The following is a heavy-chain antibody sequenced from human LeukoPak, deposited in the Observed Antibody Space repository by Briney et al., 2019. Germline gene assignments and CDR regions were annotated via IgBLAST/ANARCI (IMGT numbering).Heavy chain of an antibody. CDR3: ARGGLRFLEWLFDAFDI. V-gene: IGHV3-30-3*01. Sequence: GGSLRLSCAASGFTFSSYAMHWVRQAPGKGLEWVAVISYDGSNKYYADSVKGRFTISRDNSKNTLYLQMNSLRAEDTAVYYCARGGLRFLEWLFDAFDIWGQGTMVTVSS. CDR1: GFTFSSYA. CDR2: ISYDGSNK. J-gene: IGHJ3*02. D-gene: IGHD3-3*01.